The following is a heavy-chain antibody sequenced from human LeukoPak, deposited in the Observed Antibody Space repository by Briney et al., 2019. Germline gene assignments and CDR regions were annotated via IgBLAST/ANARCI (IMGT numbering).Heavy chain of an antibody. CDR2: IYTNGDT. V-gene: IGHV4-4*07. D-gene: IGHD6-13*01. Sequence: SETLSLTCTVSGGSISSYYWSWIRQPAGQGLEWIGRIYTNGDTKFNPSLESRVTMSVDTSKNQLSLKLRPVTAADTAVYYCARAAGAAGGQYFDYWGQGTLVTVSS. CDR3: ARAAGAAGGQYFDY. J-gene: IGHJ4*02. CDR1: GGSISSYY.